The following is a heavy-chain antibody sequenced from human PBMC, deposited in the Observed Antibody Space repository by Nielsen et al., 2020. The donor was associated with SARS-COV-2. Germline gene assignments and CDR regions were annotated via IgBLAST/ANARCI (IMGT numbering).Heavy chain of an antibody. V-gene: IGHV3-74*01. CDR2: INFDGTGT. CDR3: ARTGRNMVNYYGMDV. Sequence: GGSLRLSCTASGFTFTAYWMHWVRQAPGKGLTWVSHINFDGTGTSYADSVKGRLTISRDNARNSVYLQMNSLGAEDTAVYYCARTGRNMVNYYGMDVWGQGTTVTVSS. CDR1: GFTFTAYW. J-gene: IGHJ6*02. D-gene: IGHD5-18*01.